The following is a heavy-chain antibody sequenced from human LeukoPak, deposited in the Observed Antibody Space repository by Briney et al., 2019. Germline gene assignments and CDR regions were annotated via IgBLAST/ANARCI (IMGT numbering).Heavy chain of an antibody. CDR2: ISSSGSTI. J-gene: IGHJ6*02. V-gene: IGHV3-11*01. D-gene: IGHD3-22*01. CDR3: ASATQIVVVPRFYYYYGMDV. Sequence: GGSLRLSCAASGFTFSDYYMSWIRQAPGKGLEWVSYISSSGSTIYYADSVKGRFTISRDNAKNSLYLQMNSLRAEDTAVYYCASATQIVVVPRFYYYYGMDVWGQGTTVTVSS. CDR1: GFTFSDYY.